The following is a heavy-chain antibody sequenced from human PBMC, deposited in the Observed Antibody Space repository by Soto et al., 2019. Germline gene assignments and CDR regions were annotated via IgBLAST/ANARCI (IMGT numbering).Heavy chain of an antibody. D-gene: IGHD4-17*01. Sequence: QVQLQESGPGLVKPSQTLSLTCTVSGGSISSGGYYWSWIRQHPGKGLEWIGYIYYSGSTYYNPSLKSRVTISVDTSKNQFSLKLSSVTAADTAVYYCARDSSPSHYGTHFHYYGMDVWGQGTTVTVSS. CDR2: IYYSGST. V-gene: IGHV4-31*03. J-gene: IGHJ6*02. CDR3: ARDSSPSHYGTHFHYYGMDV. CDR1: GGSISSGGYY.